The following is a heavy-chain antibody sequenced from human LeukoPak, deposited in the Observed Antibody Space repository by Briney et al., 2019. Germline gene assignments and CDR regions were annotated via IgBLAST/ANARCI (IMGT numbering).Heavy chain of an antibody. V-gene: IGHV3-33*01. CDR3: AAQNDVVVAAIRIDY. Sequence: PGRSLRLSCAASAFTFSYYGMHWVRQAPDKGLEWVAVIWYDGNKKYYADSVKGRFTISRDNSKNMLYLQMNSLRAEDTAVYYCAAQNDVVVAAIRIDYWGREPWSPSPQ. CDR2: IWYDGNKK. CDR1: AFTFSYYG. J-gene: IGHJ4*02. D-gene: IGHD2-15*01.